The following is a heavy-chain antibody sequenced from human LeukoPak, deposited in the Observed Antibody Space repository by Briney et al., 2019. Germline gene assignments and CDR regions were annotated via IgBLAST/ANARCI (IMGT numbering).Heavy chain of an antibody. J-gene: IGHJ4*02. CDR1: GFTFSTYT. CDR3: AKAAFSRTSYFDY. Sequence: PGGSLRLSCAVSGFTFSTYTMSWVRQAPAKGLEWDSAISGSGGNTSYADSVKGRFTISRDNSKNTLYLQMDSLRADDTAVYYCAKAAFSRTSYFDYWGQGTLVTASS. V-gene: IGHV3-23*01. D-gene: IGHD3-3*02. CDR2: ISGSGGNT.